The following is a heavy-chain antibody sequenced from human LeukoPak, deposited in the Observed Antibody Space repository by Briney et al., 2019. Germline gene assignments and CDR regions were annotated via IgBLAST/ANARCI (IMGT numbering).Heavy chain of an antibody. CDR3: ARRPFGWYFDL. D-gene: IGHD3-16*01. J-gene: IGHJ2*01. CDR1: GYTFTIYD. Sequence: GASVKVSCKASGYTFTIYDINWVRQATGQGLEWMGWMNPNSGNTGYAQKFQGSVTMTWNTSISTAYMELSSLKSEDTAVYYCARRPFGWYFDLWGRGTLVTVSS. V-gene: IGHV1-8*01. CDR2: MNPNSGNT.